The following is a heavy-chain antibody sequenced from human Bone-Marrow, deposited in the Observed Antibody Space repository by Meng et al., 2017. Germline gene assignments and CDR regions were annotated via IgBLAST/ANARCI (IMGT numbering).Heavy chain of an antibody. V-gene: IGHV1-18*01. CDR3: ARRSPDTAMALDF. J-gene: IGHJ4*02. CDR1: GYTFTSYG. CDR2: INTYRGTA. D-gene: IGHD5-18*01. Sequence: ASVTVSFQASGYTFTSYGISWLRQAPGQGLEWMGWINTYRGTANYEPKVQGRVTMTTDTSTTTAYMELRSLTSHDTAVYYCARRSPDTAMALDFWGQGTLVTVSS.